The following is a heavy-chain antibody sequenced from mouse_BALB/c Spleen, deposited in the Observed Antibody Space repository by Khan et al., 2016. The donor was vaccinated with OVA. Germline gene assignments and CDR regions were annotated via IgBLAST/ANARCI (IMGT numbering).Heavy chain of an antibody. CDR1: GYTFTDYY. J-gene: IGHJ3*01. Sequence: QMQLEESGAELARPGASVKLSCKASGYTFTDYYINWVKQRTGQGLEWIGEIYPGSGYTYYNEKFKDKATLTADKSSTTAYLQLSSLTSEDSAVYFCSRRNYFGYSCAYWGQGTLVTVAA. D-gene: IGHD1-2*01. V-gene: IGHV1-77*01. CDR2: IYPGSGYT. CDR3: SRRNYFGYSCAY.